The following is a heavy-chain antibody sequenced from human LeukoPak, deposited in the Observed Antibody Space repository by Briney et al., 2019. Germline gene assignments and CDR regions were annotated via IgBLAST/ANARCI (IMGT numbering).Heavy chain of an antibody. D-gene: IGHD1-7*01. CDR1: GFTFSSYG. V-gene: IGHV3-30*02. J-gene: IGHJ4*02. Sequence: GRSLRLSCAASGFTFSSYGMHWVRQAPGKGLEWVAFIRYDGSNKYYADSVKGRFTISRDNSKNTLYLQMNSLRAEDTAVYYCAKDKWGGNWNYDLSFDYWGQGTLVTVSS. CDR3: AKDKWGGNWNYDLSFDY. CDR2: IRYDGSNK.